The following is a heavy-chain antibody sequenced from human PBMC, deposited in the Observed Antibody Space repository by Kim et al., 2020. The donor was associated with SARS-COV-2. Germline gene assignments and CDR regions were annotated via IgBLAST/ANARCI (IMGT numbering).Heavy chain of an antibody. Sequence: AAPVKGRFTISRDDSKNTLYLRMNSLKTEDTAVYYCTTLYSGYGSPYFDYWGQGTLVTVSS. CDR3: TTLYSGYGSPYFDY. D-gene: IGHD5-12*01. V-gene: IGHV3-15*01. J-gene: IGHJ4*02.